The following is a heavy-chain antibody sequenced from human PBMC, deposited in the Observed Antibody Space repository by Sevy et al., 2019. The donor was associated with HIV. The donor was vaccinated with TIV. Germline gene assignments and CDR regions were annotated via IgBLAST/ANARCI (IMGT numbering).Heavy chain of an antibody. CDR2: IRSNADHETP. V-gene: IGHV3-49*04. D-gene: IGHD3-3*01. CDR3: CRAPTNDFWLNT. Sequence: GGSLRLSCTASGFTFRDSGISWVRQASGKGLEWVSLIRSNADHETPLYAAFVRDRFTVSRDDSKGVAYLQMNNLKSEEKGVYYCCRAPTNDFWLNTWGQGTLVTVSS. J-gene: IGHJ5*02. CDR1: GFTFRDSG.